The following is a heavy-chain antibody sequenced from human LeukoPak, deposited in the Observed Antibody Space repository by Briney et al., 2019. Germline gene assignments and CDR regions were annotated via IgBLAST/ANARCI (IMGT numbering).Heavy chain of an antibody. V-gene: IGHV1-69*04. D-gene: IGHD7-27*01. CDR2: IIPILGIA. Sequence: ASVKVSRKASGGTFSSYAISWVRQAPGQGLEWMGRIIPILGIANYAQKFQGRVTITADKSTSTAYMELSSLRSEDTAVYYCARDTPWGSGDYWGQGTLVTVSS. CDR1: GGTFSSYA. CDR3: ARDTPWGSGDY. J-gene: IGHJ4*02.